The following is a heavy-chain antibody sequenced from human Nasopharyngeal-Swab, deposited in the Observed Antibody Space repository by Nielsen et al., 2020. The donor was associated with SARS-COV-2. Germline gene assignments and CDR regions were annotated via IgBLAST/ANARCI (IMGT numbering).Heavy chain of an antibody. CDR1: GFTFSSYA. D-gene: IGHD6-6*01. CDR2: ISGSGGST. Sequence: GGSLKISCAASGFTFSSYAMSWVRQAPGKGLEWVSAISGSGGSTYYADSVKGRFTISRDNSKNTLYLQMNSLRAEDTAVYYCAKDTSLKIRYSSSSHFDYWGQGTLVTVSS. CDR3: AKDTSLKIRYSSSSHFDY. J-gene: IGHJ4*02. V-gene: IGHV3-23*01.